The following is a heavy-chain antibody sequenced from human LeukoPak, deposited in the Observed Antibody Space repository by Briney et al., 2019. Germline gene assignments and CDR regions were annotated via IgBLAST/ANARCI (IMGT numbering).Heavy chain of an antibody. CDR1: GFTFSSYA. V-gene: IGHV3-30*14. J-gene: IGHJ4*02. CDR2: ISYDGSNK. D-gene: IGHD3-10*01. CDR3: ARGPTGTSYYYGSGSAVYFDY. Sequence: GGSLRLSCAASGFTFSSYAMHWVRQAPGKGLEWVAVISYDGSNKYYADSVKGRFTISRDNSKNTLYLQMNSLRAEDTAVYYCARGPTGTSYYYGSGSAVYFDYWGQGTLVTVSS.